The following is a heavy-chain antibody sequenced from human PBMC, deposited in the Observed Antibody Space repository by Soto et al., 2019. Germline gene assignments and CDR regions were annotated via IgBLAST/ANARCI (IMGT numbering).Heavy chain of an antibody. J-gene: IGHJ4*02. Sequence: SETLSLTCTVSGGSISSHYWGWIRQPPGKGLEWIGSKYYTGSTKYNPSLKIRVTISVDTSKNQFSLKLSSLTAADTAVYYCARLYGGNLFDYWGQGTLVTVSS. D-gene: IGHD4-17*01. CDR2: KYYTGST. CDR1: GGSISSHY. V-gene: IGHV4-39*01. CDR3: ARLYGGNLFDY.